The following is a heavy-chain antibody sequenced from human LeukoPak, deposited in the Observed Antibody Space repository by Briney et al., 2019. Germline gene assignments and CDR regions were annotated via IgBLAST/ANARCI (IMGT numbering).Heavy chain of an antibody. CDR2: IKQDGSEK. V-gene: IGHV3-7*01. J-gene: IGHJ4*02. CDR1: GFTFSSYW. CDR3: ARGVSSRLLWFGELFYFDY. Sequence: PGGSLRLSCAASGFTFSSYWMSWVRQAPGKGLEWVANIKQDGSEKYYVDSVKGRFTISRDNAKNSLYLQMNSLRAEDTAVYYCARGVSSRLLWFGELFYFDYWGQGTLVTVSS. D-gene: IGHD3-10*01.